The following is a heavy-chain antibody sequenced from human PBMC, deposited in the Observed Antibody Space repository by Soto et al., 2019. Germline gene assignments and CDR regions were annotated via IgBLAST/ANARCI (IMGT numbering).Heavy chain of an antibody. J-gene: IGHJ5*02. CDR1: GYSFTNYW. Sequence: GESLKISCKGSGYSFTNYWIGWVRQMPGKGLEWMGSIYPSYSDTRYSPSFQGQVTISVDKSINTAYLQWSSLKASDTAMYFCARHDICSTTMCHNWFDPWGQGTLVTVS. D-gene: IGHD2-2*01. CDR3: ARHDICSTTMCHNWFDP. CDR2: IYPSYSDT. V-gene: IGHV5-51*01.